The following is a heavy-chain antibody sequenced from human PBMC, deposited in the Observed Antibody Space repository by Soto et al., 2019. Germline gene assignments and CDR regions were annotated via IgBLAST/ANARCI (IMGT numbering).Heavy chain of an antibody. CDR1: GFTFSSYA. Sequence: EVQLLESGGGLVQPGGSLRLSCAASGFTFSSYAMRWVRQAPGKGLEWVSAISGSGGSTYYADSVKGRFTISRDNSKNTRYLQMNRRRDEDTAVYYCARRGSGSYYDYWGQGTLVTVSS. V-gene: IGHV3-23*01. D-gene: IGHD1-26*01. CDR3: ARRGSGSYYDY. J-gene: IGHJ4*02. CDR2: ISGSGGST.